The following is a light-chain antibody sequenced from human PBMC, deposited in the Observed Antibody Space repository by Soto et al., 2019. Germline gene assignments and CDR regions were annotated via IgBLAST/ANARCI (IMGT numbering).Light chain of an antibody. CDR3: QQYVSSSMT. Sequence: EIVLTQSPGTLSLSPGERATLSCRASQSVSSSLAWYQQKPGQAPRPLIYGASSRATGIPDRFSGSGSGTDFSLTISRLEPEDFAVYYCQQYVSSSMTFGQGTKVEIK. V-gene: IGKV3-20*01. CDR2: GAS. J-gene: IGKJ1*01. CDR1: QSVSSS.